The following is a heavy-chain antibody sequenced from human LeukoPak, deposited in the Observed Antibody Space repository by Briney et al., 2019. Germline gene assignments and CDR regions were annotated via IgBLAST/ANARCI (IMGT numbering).Heavy chain of an antibody. CDR3: ARHLFRGIAALNPFDY. Sequence: SETLSLTCTVSGGSISSYYWSWIRQPPGKGLEWIGYIYYSGSTNYNPSLKSRVTISVDTSKNQFSLKLSSVTAADTAVYYCARHLFRGIAALNPFDYWGQGTLVTVSS. V-gene: IGHV4-59*08. CDR2: IYYSGST. J-gene: IGHJ4*02. CDR1: GGSISSYY. D-gene: IGHD6-6*01.